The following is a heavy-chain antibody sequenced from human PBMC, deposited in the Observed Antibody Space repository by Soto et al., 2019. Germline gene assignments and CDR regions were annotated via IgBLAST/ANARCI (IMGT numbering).Heavy chain of an antibody. Sequence: QVQLVQSGAGVKKPGSSVKVSCKASGDTFSSYAITWVRQAPGQGLEWMGGIIPIFGTANYAQNFQGRVTITADNSTSTAYMELSSLRSEDTAVDYCARDRRQRCTSTSCYYDYWGQGTLGTVSS. D-gene: IGHD2-2*01. CDR1: GDTFSSYA. CDR3: ARDRRQRCTSTSCYYDY. CDR2: IIPIFGTA. J-gene: IGHJ4*02. V-gene: IGHV1-69*06.